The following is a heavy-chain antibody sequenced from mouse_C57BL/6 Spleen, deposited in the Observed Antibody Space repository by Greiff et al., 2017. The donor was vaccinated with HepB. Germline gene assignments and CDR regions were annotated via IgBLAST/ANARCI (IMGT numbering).Heavy chain of an antibody. D-gene: IGHD1-1*01. V-gene: IGHV1-55*01. Sequence: VKLQESGAELVKPGASVKMSCKASGYTFTSYWITWVKQRPGQGLEWIGDIYPGSGSTNYNEKFKSKATLTVDTSSSTAYMQLSSLTSEDSAVYYCARGIDYYGSSLDYWGQGTTLTVSS. CDR3: ARGIDYYGSSLDY. CDR2: IYPGSGST. CDR1: GYTFTSYW. J-gene: IGHJ2*01.